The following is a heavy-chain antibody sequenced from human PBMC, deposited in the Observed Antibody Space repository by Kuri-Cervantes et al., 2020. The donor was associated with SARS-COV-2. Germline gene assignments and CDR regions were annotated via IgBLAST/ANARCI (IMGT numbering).Heavy chain of an antibody. CDR3: ATVRWQWEPTSHFDY. Sequence: ASVKVSCKVSGYTLTELSMHWVRQAPGKGLEWMGGFDPEDGETIYAQKFQGRVTMTEDTSTDTAYMELSSLRSEDTAVYYCATVRWQWEPTSHFDYWGQGTRVTVSS. V-gene: IGHV1-24*01. CDR2: FDPEDGET. J-gene: IGHJ4*02. CDR1: GYTLTELS. D-gene: IGHD1-26*01.